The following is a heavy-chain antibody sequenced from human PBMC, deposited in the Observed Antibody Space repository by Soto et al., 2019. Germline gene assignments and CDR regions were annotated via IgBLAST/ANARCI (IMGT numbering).Heavy chain of an antibody. CDR2: MNPNSGNT. V-gene: IGHV1-8*01. J-gene: IGHJ6*02. CDR1: GYTFTSYD. CDR3: VREISYGLDV. Sequence: QVQLVQSGAEVKKPGASVKVSCKASGYTFTSYDINWVRQATGQGLEWMGWMNPNSGNTGYAQSSQGRVTLPIRSSMITAHKQPSSLWSEATAVYYCVREISYGLDVWGQGTTVTVSS.